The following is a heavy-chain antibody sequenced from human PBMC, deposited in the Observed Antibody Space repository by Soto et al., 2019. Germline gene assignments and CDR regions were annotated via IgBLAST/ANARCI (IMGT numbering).Heavy chain of an antibody. Sequence: QVQLVQSGAEVKKPGASVKVSCKASGYTFTSYDINWVRQATGQGLEWMGWMNANSGNTGYAQKFQGRVTMTRNTSISTTYMALISLRSEDTAVYSCARGADFWGGYYGDYWGQGTLVTVSS. CDR1: GYTFTSYD. CDR3: ARGADFWGGYYGDY. V-gene: IGHV1-8*01. CDR2: MNANSGNT. D-gene: IGHD3-3*01. J-gene: IGHJ4*02.